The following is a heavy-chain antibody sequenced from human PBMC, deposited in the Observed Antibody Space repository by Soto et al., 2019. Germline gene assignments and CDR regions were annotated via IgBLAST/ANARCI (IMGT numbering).Heavy chain of an antibody. CDR3: ARGGGGGVFFPGYCSGGSCYSQGYKDV. CDR2: ISAYNGNT. V-gene: IGHV1-18*01. CDR1: GYTFTSYG. J-gene: IGHJ6*03. Sequence: ASVKVSCKASGYTFTSYGISWVRQAPGQGLEWMGWISAYNGNTNYAQKLQGRVTMTTDTSTSTAYMELRSLRSDDTAVYYCARGGGGGVFFPGYCSGGSCYSQGYKDVWGKGTTVTVSS. D-gene: IGHD2-15*01.